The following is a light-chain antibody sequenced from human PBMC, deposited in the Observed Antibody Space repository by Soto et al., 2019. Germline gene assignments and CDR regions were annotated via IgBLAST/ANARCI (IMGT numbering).Light chain of an antibody. CDR2: GAS. CDR3: QQDNNWPPIT. V-gene: IGKV3-15*01. CDR1: QSVSGN. J-gene: IGKJ2*01. Sequence: EIVMPQSPATLSVSPGERATLSCRASQSVSGNLAWYPQKPGQAPRLLIYGASTRATGIPARFSGSGSGSEFTLTISSLQSEDFAVYYCQQDNNWPPITFGQGTKLEIK.